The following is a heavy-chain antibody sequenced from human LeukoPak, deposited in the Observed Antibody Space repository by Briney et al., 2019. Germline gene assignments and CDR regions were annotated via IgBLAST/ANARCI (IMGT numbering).Heavy chain of an antibody. D-gene: IGHD5-24*01. CDR1: GGTFSSYA. Sequence: ASVKVSCKASGGTFSSYAISWVRQAPGQGLEWMGGIIPIFGTANYAQKFQGRVTITADESTSTAYMELSSLRSEDTAAYYCAIAPEVEMAAAVDYWGQGTLVTVSS. CDR3: AIAPEVEMAAAVDY. CDR2: IIPIFGTA. V-gene: IGHV1-69*01. J-gene: IGHJ4*02.